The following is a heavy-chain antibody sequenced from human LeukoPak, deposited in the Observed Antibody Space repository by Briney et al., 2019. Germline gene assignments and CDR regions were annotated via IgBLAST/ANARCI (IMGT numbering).Heavy chain of an antibody. CDR1: GFTFSSYS. V-gene: IGHV3-21*01. Sequence: GESLRLSCAASGFTFSSYSMNWVRQAPGKGLEWVSSISSSSSYIYYADSVKGRFTISRDNAKNSLYLQMNSLRAEDTAVYYCARFYSSPSVDFDYWGQGTLVTVSS. J-gene: IGHJ4*02. CDR3: ARFYSSPSVDFDY. D-gene: IGHD6-6*01. CDR2: ISSSSSYI.